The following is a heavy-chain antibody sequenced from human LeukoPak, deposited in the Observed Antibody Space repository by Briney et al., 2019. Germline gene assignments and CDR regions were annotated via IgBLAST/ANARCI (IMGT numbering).Heavy chain of an antibody. CDR1: GYIFSTYN. CDR2: INTNTESPTYAQSP. Sequence: ASVKVSCKASGYIFSTYNINWVRQAPGQGLEWMGWINTNTESPTYAQSPTYAQGFTGRFVFSLDTSVNTAYLQINTLKAEDTAVYYCARVGVLGDLFDSWGQGTMVSVSS. D-gene: IGHD3-16*01. V-gene: IGHV7-4-1*02. J-gene: IGHJ3*01. CDR3: ARVGVLGDLFDS.